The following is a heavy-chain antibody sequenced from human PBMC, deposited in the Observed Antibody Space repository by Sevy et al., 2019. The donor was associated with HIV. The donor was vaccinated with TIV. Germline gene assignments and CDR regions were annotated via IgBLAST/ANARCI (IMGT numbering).Heavy chain of an antibody. D-gene: IGHD5-12*01. V-gene: IGHV3-30-3*01. CDR3: ARDGGYSIKWYPLY. Sequence: GGSLRLSCAASGFAFSTHAMHWVRQAPGKGLEWVAVISYEGTETFYAASVEGRFTVSSDNSKNILSLQINSLKPEDMAADYGARDGGYSIKWYPLYWGHGTLVTVTS. CDR1: GFAFSTHA. CDR2: ISYEGTET. J-gene: IGHJ4*01.